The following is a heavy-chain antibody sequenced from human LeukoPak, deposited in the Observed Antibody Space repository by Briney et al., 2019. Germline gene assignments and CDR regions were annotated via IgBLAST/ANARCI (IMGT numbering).Heavy chain of an antibody. D-gene: IGHD3-22*01. CDR1: GYTFTGYY. Sequence: ASVKVSCKASGYTFTGYYMHWVRQAPGQGLEWMGWINPNSGGTNYAQKFQGRVTMTRDASISTAYMELSRLRSDDTAVYYCARDRHYYDSSGPAGSWGQGTLVTVSS. CDR3: ARDRHYYDSSGPAGS. V-gene: IGHV1-2*02. CDR2: INPNSGGT. J-gene: IGHJ5*02.